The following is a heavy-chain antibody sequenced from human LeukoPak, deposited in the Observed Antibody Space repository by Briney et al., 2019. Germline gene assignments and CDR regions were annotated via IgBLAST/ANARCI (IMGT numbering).Heavy chain of an antibody. J-gene: IGHJ6*02. D-gene: IGHD1-26*01. CDR2: INKDGSAT. CDR3: ATWAFYHSLDV. Sequence: GGSLRLSCEASGFTFDAYAMHWVRQAPGKGLEWVSLINKDGSATYYADSVKGRFTISRDNSKNSLHQQMNSLRSEDTALYYCATWAFYHSLDVWGQGTTVTVSS. V-gene: IGHV3-43*02. CDR1: GFTFDAYA.